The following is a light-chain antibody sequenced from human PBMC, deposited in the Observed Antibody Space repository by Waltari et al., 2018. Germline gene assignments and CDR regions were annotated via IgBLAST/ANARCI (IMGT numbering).Light chain of an antibody. CDR2: SSD. CDR3: AAWDDSLNGVV. Sequence: QSLLTQPPSASGTPGQRVTVSCSGSRSNIGSNSVNWYQQLPGTAPKHLIYSSDQRPSGVPDRFSGSKSGTSASLAISGLQSEDEADYYCAAWDDSLNGVVFGGGTKLTVL. V-gene: IGLV1-44*01. J-gene: IGLJ2*01. CDR1: RSNIGSNS.